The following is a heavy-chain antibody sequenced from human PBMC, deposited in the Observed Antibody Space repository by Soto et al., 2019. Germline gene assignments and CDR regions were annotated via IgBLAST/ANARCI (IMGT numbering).Heavy chain of an antibody. CDR3: ASSSTVLLPTAMTGWFDP. J-gene: IGHJ5*02. CDR2: INPSGGYT. D-gene: IGHD2-2*01. CDR1: GYTFTSYY. V-gene: IGHV1-46*04. Sequence: GASVKVSCKASGYTFTSYYMNWVRQAPGQGLEWLGIINPSGGYTTYADSVKGRFAISRDNSKNTLYLQMTSLRPEDTAVYYCASSSTVLLPTAMTGWFDPWGQGSLVTVSS.